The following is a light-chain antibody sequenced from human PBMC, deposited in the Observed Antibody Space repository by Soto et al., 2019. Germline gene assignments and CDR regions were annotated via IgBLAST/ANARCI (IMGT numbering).Light chain of an antibody. CDR2: EVN. V-gene: IGLV2-23*02. CDR1: SSDVGSFNF. CDR3: CSDAGTSTYV. Sequence: QSALTQPASVSGSPGQSITISCTRTSSDVGSFNFVSWYQQHPGKAPKVMIYEVNKRPSGVSDRFSGSKSGNTASLTISGLLAEDEADYYCCSDAGTSTYVFGTGTKVTVL. J-gene: IGLJ1*01.